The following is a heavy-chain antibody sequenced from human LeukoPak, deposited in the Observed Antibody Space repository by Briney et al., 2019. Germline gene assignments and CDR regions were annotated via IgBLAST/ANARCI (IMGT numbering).Heavy chain of an antibody. J-gene: IGHJ6*03. CDR1: GFTFSRNG. Sequence: GGTLRLSCAASGFTFSRNGMTWVRQAPGKGLEWVSAISGSGGSTYYADSVKGRFTISRDNAKNSLYLQMNSLRAEDTAVYYCARRFGAARDDYMDVWGKGTAVTVSS. D-gene: IGHD3-16*01. CDR2: ISGSGGST. CDR3: ARRFGAARDDYMDV. V-gene: IGHV3-23*01.